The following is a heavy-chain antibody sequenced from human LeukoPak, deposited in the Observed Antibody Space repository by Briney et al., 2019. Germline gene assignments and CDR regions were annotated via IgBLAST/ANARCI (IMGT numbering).Heavy chain of an antibody. CDR3: AKDLGQSNSWYFLDN. CDR1: GFTSPTYG. Sequence: GWSLRLSCVASGFTSPTYGMSWVRQAPGKGLEWLSRISASGVSTYYADSVKGRFTVARDISKNTLFLRMNSLRGEDTALYYCAKDLGQSNSWYFLDNWGQGVLVTVSS. V-gene: IGHV3-23*01. D-gene: IGHD6-6*01. J-gene: IGHJ4*02. CDR2: ISASGVST.